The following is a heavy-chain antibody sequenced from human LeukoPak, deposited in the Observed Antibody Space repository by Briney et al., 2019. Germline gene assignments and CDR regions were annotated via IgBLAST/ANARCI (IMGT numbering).Heavy chain of an antibody. CDR2: ISSSVSTI. D-gene: IGHD3-10*01. CDR1: GFTFSSYE. V-gene: IGHV3-48*03. J-gene: IGHJ6*03. CDR3: ARDEIPMVRGVNYYYMDV. Sequence: QSGGSLRLSCAASGFTFSSYEMNWVRQAPGKGLEWVSYISSSVSTIYYADSVKGRFTISRDNAKNSLYLQMNSLRAEDTAVYYCARDEIPMVRGVNYYYMDVWGKGTTVTVSS.